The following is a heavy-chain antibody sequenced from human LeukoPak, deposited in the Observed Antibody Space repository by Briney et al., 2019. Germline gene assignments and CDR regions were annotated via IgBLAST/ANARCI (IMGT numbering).Heavy chain of an antibody. CDR1: GFTFSNCA. J-gene: IGHJ4*02. CDR3: AKQIDVVIITYYFDY. Sequence: GGSLRLSCAASGFTFSNCAMSWVRQAPGKGLEWVSAISGSGSSTYYADSVKGRFSVSRDNSKNTLYLQVNSLRAEDTAVYYCAKQIDVVIITYYFDYWGQGTLVTVSS. CDR2: ISGSGSST. V-gene: IGHV3-23*01. D-gene: IGHD2-2*01.